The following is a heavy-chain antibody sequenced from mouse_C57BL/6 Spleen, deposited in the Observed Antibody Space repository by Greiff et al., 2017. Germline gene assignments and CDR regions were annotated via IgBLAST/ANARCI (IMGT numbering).Heavy chain of an antibody. D-gene: IGHD1-1*01. V-gene: IGHV5-4*01. CDR3: ARVYYGSSYGYFDV. J-gene: IGHJ1*03. CDR2: ISDGGSYT. Sequence: EVQLQESGGGLVKPGGSLKLSCAASGFTFSSYAMSWVRQTPEKRLEWVATISDGGSYTYYPDNVKGRFTISRDNAKNNLYLQMSHLKSEDTAMYYCARVYYGSSYGYFDVWGTGTTVTVSS. CDR1: GFTFSSYA.